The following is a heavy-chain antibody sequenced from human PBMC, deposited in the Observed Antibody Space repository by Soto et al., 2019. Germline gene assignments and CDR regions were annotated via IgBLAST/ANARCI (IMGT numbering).Heavy chain of an antibody. J-gene: IGHJ4*02. CDR3: ARRSRSSSGWYFLDY. D-gene: IGHD6-19*01. Sequence: QVQLQESGPGLVKPSETLSLTCTVSGGSISCDSWSWIRQSPGKALEWIGYSYYNGVTKYNPSLKSRVTISVDTSQNQFSLRLTSVTAADTAVYYCARRSRSSSGWYFLDYWGQGTLVTVSS. CDR1: GGSISCDS. CDR2: SYYNGVT. V-gene: IGHV4-59*01.